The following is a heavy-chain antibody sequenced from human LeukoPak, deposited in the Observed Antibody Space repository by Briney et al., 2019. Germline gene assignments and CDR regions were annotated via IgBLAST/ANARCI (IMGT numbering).Heavy chain of an antibody. Sequence: GGSLRLSCVGSGFIFRSYAVTWVRQAPGKGLEWVSSISSSSYIYYADSVKGRFTISRDNAKNSLYLQMNSLRAEDTAVYYCASRKVRGVIREYWGQGTLVTVSS. CDR3: ASRKVRGVIREY. V-gene: IGHV3-21*01. J-gene: IGHJ4*02. D-gene: IGHD3-10*01. CDR1: GFIFRSYA. CDR2: ISSSSYI.